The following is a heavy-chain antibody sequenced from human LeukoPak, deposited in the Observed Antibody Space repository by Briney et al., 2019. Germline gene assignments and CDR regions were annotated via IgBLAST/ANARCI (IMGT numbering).Heavy chain of an antibody. V-gene: IGHV4-59*08. J-gene: IGHJ6*03. D-gene: IGHD3-10*01. CDR3: ARGVRGATIAGHGYHYMDV. CDR2: IYYSGST. Sequence: SETLSLTCTVSGGSISSYYWSWIRQPPGKGLEWIGYIYYSGSTNYNPSLKSRVTISVDTSKNQFSLKLSSVTAADTAVYYCARGVRGATIAGHGYHYMDVWGKGTTVTVSS. CDR1: GGSISSYY.